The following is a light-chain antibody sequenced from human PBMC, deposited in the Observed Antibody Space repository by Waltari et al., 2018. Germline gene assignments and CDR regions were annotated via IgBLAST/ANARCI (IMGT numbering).Light chain of an antibody. CDR1: QSVRRA. CDR2: GAS. Sequence: EIVLTQSPGTLSLSPGERATVSCRASQSVRRALAWDQQKTGQAPRLLIYGASTRATGIPDRFSGSGSGTDFSLTISRLEPDDFAVYYCQHYLRLPVTFGQGTTVEI. CDR3: QHYLRLPVT. J-gene: IGKJ1*01. V-gene: IGKV3-20*01.